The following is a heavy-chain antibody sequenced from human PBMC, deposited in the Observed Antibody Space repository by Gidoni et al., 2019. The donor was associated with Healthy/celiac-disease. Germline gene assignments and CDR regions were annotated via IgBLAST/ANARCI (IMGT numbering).Heavy chain of an antibody. Sequence: QVPLPYSGPGLVKPSQTLSLTSTISRGSISSGRYHWSWIRQPAGKGLEWIGRIYTSGSTNYNPSRKSRVTMSVDTSKKQFSLKLSSVTAADTAVYYCARTPGWELPRAYSWYFDIWGRGTLVTGSS. D-gene: IGHD1-26*01. CDR3: ARTPGWELPRAYSWYFDI. V-gene: IGHV4-61*02. J-gene: IGHJ2*01. CDR1: RGSISSGRYH. CDR2: IYTSGST.